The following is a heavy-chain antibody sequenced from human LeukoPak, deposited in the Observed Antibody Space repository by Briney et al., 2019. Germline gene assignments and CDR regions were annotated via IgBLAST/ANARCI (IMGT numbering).Heavy chain of an antibody. V-gene: IGHV1-46*01. D-gene: IGHD3-3*01. CDR1: GYSFTSNY. J-gene: IGHJ6*02. CDR3: ARELRYDFWSHQPGTPAYYYYGMDV. CDR2: IYPRDGST. Sequence: ASVKVSCKASGYSFTSNYIHWVRQAPGQGLEWMGMIYPRDGSTSYAQKFQGRVTMTRDTSTSTVYMELSSLRSEDTAVYYCARELRYDFWSHQPGTPAYYYYGMDVWGQGTTVTVSS.